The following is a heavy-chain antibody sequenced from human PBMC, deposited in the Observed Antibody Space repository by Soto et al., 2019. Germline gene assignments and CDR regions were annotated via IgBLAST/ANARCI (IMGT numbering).Heavy chain of an antibody. Sequence: PSETLSLTCAASGHAISSGYYWGWIRQPPGKGLEWIGRIYTSGSTNYNPSLKSRVSMSVDTSKNQFSLEVTSVTAADTAVYYCAREGASGFGMDVWGQGTTVTVSS. CDR3: AREGASGFGMDV. CDR1: GHAISSGYY. D-gene: IGHD1-26*01. J-gene: IGHJ6*02. V-gene: IGHV4-38-2*02. CDR2: IYTSGST.